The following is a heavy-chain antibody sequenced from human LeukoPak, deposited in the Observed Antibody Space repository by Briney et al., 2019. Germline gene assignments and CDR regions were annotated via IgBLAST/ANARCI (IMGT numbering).Heavy chain of an antibody. CDR3: ASVDDYVWG. CDR1: GGPFSGHY. J-gene: IGHJ4*02. CDR2: INHSGSA. D-gene: IGHD3-16*01. Sequence: SETLSLTCAVYGGPFSGHYWRWIRQPPAKGLEWIGEINHSGSANYSPSLKSRVTLSVDTSKNQFSLKLSSVTAADTAVYYCASVDDYVWGWGQGTLVTVSS. V-gene: IGHV4-34*01.